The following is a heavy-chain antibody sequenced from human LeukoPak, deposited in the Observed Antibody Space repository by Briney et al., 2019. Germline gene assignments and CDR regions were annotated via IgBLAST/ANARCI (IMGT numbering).Heavy chain of an antibody. CDR2: IDWDDDK. Sequence: SPTLVNPTQTLTLTCTFSGFSLSTSGMCVSWIRQPPGKALEWLALIDWDDDKYYSTSLKTRLTISKDTSKNQVFLTMTNMDPVDTATYYCARIRDDYGDYYFDYWGQGTLVTVSS. CDR1: GFSLSTSGMC. J-gene: IGHJ4*02. V-gene: IGHV2-70*01. CDR3: ARIRDDYGDYYFDY. D-gene: IGHD4-17*01.